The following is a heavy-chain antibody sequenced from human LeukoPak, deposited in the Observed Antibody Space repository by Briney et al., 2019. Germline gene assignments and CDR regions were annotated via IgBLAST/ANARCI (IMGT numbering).Heavy chain of an antibody. J-gene: IGHJ1*01. CDR2: ISGSGGST. V-gene: IGHV3-23*01. CDR3: AKDYDTVTTYEYFQH. Sequence: GRSLRLSCAASGFTFSSYAMSWVRQAPGKGLEWVSAISGSGGSTYYADSVKGRFTISRDNSKNTLYLQMNSLRAEDTAVYYCAKDYDTVTTYEYFQHWGQGTLVTVSS. CDR1: GFTFSSYA. D-gene: IGHD4-17*01.